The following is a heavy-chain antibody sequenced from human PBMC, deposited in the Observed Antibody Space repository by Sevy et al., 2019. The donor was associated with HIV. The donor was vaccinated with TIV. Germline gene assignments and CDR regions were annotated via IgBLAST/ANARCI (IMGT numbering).Heavy chain of an antibody. J-gene: IGHJ5*02. CDR3: APGTLS. Sequence: GGSLRLSCAASGFTFSDYQMNWVRQAPGKGLEWVSYISTSGDTIYYADSVEGRFTISRDNAKNSLYLQMSSLRVEDTGIYYCAPGTLSWGQGTLVIVSS. CDR2: ISTSGDTI. V-gene: IGHV3-48*03. CDR1: GFTFSDYQ.